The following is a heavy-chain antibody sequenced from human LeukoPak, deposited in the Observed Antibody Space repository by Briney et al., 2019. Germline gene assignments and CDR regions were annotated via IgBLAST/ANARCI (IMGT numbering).Heavy chain of an antibody. CDR2: ISGSGGDT. CDR1: GFTFSSYA. J-gene: IGHJ6*04. Sequence: PGGSLRLSCAASGFTFSSYAMSWVRQAPGKGLEWVSAISGSGGDTYYADSVKGRFSISRDNSKNTLNLQVNSLRAEDTAVYYCAKSRADFWSSSDVWGKGTTVTVSS. D-gene: IGHD3-3*01. CDR3: AKSRADFWSSSDV. V-gene: IGHV3-23*01.